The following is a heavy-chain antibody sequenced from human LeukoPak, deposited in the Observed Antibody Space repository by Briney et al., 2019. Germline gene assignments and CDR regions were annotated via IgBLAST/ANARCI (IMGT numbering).Heavy chain of an antibody. CDR2: INPNSGGT. CDR3: ARGHYYYYYMDV. V-gene: IGHV1-2*06. Sequence: ASVKVSCKASGYTFTGYYMHWVRQAPGQGLEWMGQINPNSGGTNYAQKFQGRVTMTRDTSISTANMELSRLRSDDTAVYYCARGHYYYYYMDVWGKGTTVTVSS. CDR1: GYTFTGYY. J-gene: IGHJ6*03.